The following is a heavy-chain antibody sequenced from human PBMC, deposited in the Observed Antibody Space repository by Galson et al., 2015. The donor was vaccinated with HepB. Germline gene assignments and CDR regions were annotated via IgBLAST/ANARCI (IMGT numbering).Heavy chain of an antibody. CDR3: ARLAQYGGNRQSDY. J-gene: IGHJ4*02. CDR1: GYTFTGYY. CDR2: INPNSGGT. V-gene: IGHV1-2*02. Sequence: SVKVSCKASGYTFTGYYMHWVRQAPGQGLEWMGWINPNSGGTNYAQKFQGRVTMTRDTSISTAYMELSRLRSDDTAVYYCARLAQYGGNRQSDYWGQGTLVTVSS. D-gene: IGHD4-23*01.